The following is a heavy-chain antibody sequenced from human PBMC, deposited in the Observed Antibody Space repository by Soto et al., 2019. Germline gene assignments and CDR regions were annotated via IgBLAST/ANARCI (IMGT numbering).Heavy chain of an antibody. CDR1: GGSVSSGSYY. CDR2: IYYSGST. Sequence: PSETLSLTCTVSGGSVSSGSYYWSWIRQPPGKGLEWIGYIYYSGSTNYNPSLKSRVTISVDTSKNQFSLKLSSVTAADTAVYYCARELSSSWYFVRWVDAWGQGTLVTVSS. CDR3: ARELSSSWYFVRWVDA. V-gene: IGHV4-61*01. J-gene: IGHJ5*02. D-gene: IGHD6-13*01.